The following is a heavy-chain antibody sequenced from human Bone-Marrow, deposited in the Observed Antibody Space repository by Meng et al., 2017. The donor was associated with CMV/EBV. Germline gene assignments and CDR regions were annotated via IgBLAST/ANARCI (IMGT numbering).Heavy chain of an antibody. Sequence: GESLKISCAVSGFTFSSYGMHWVRQAPGKGLEWVAFIRYDGSKKYNVDSVKGRFTISRDNSKSTMYLQMNSLSTEDTAAYYCAKDNPDWGSGNYCDHWGQGKLVHVAS. D-gene: IGHD3-10*01. CDR3: AKDNPDWGSGNYCDH. J-gene: IGHJ4*02. CDR1: GFTFSSYG. CDR2: IRYDGSKK. V-gene: IGHV3-30*02.